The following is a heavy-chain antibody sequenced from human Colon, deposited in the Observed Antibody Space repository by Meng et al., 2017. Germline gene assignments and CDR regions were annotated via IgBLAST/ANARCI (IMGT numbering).Heavy chain of an antibody. CDR3: ARGVVTVIPDRDWFDS. CDR1: GASISSRGLY. J-gene: IGHJ5*01. D-gene: IGHD2-21*02. Sequence: GSLRLSCTVSGASISSRGLYWAWLRQPPGKGLEWIGSFYHSRSTYYTPSLKSRVTISVDTSKSQISLRLTSVTAADTAIYYCARGVVTVIPDRDWFDSWGQGTLVTVSS. CDR2: FYHSRST. V-gene: IGHV4-39*07.